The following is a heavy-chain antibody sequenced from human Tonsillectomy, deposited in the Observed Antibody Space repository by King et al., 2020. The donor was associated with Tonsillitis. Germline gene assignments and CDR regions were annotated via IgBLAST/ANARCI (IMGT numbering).Heavy chain of an antibody. V-gene: IGHV3-53*04. CDR3: ARTRYCSSTSCPFPWFDP. J-gene: IGHJ5*02. CDR1: GFTVSSNY. Sequence: VQLVESGGGLVQPGGSLRLSCAASGFTVSSNYMSWVRQAPGKGLEWVSVIYSGGSTYYADSVKGRFTISRHNSKNTLYLQMNSLRAEDTAVYYCARTRYCSSTSCPFPWFDPWGQGTLVTVSS. D-gene: IGHD2-2*01. CDR2: IYSGGST.